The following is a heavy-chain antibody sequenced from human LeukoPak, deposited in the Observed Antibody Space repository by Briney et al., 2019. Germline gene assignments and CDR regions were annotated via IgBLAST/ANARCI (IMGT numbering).Heavy chain of an antibody. J-gene: IGHJ5*02. D-gene: IGHD6-13*01. CDR3: ARGYSSRWNNWFDP. V-gene: IGHV4-59*01. CDR2: VYYSVST. Sequence: SETLSLTCTVSGGSISIYYWSWIRQPPGKGLEWMGHVYYSVSTNYNPSVKSRVTISVETPKNQFSRNLNSVTASYTAWYDTARGYSSRWNNWFDPWGQGTLVTVSS. CDR1: GGSISIYY.